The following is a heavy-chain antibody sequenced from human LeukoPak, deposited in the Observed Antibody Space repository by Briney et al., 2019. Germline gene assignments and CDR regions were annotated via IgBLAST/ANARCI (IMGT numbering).Heavy chain of an antibody. V-gene: IGHV3-30*18. CDR1: GFTISRYG. D-gene: IGHD1-26*01. J-gene: IGHJ3*02. CDR2: ISYDGSNK. CDR3: AKDHSGSYFDI. Sequence: GGSLRLSCAASGFTISRYGMHWVRQAPGKGLEWVAVISYDGSNKYYADSVKGRFTISRDNSKNTLYLQMNSLRAEDTAVYYCAKDHSGSYFDIWGQGTMVTVSS.